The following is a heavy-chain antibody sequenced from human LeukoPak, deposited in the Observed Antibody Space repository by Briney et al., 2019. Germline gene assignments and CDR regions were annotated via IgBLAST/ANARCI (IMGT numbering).Heavy chain of an antibody. CDR3: AGLVVPAAMRNYYYYYYYMDV. J-gene: IGHJ6*03. CDR1: GFTFSGYG. Sequence: PGGSLKLSCAVSGFTFSGYGMHWVRQAPGKGLAWVVFIRYDGSNKYYADSVKGRFTISRDNSKNTLYLQMNSLRAEDTAVYYCAGLVVPAAMRNYYYYYYYMDVWGKGTTVTISS. V-gene: IGHV3-30*02. D-gene: IGHD2-2*01. CDR2: IRYDGSNK.